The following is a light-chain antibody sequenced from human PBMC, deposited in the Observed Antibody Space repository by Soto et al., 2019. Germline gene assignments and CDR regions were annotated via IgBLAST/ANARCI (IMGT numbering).Light chain of an antibody. CDR3: QSYDSSLSTFV. CDR2: GND. J-gene: IGLJ1*01. V-gene: IGLV1-40*01. Sequence: QSALTQSPSVSGAPGQRVTISCAGNSSNIGAGYDVHWYKQLPGTAPKVLIYGNDNRPLGVPDRFSGSKSGTSGSLVISGLQAEDEADSYCQSYDSSLSTFVLGTGTKLTV. CDR1: SSNIGAGYD.